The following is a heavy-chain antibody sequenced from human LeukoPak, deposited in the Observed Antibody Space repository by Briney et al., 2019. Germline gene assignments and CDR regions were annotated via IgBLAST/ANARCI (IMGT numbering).Heavy chain of an antibody. J-gene: IGHJ6*02. CDR1: GFTFSSYA. Sequence: GGSLRLSCAASGFTFSSYAMSWVRQAPGKGLEWVSAISGSGGSTYYADSVKGRFTISRDNSKNTLYLQMNSLSAGDTAVYYCARDISGGYDGLDVWGQGTTVTVSS. D-gene: IGHD3-22*01. CDR2: ISGSGGST. V-gene: IGHV3-23*01. CDR3: ARDISGGYDGLDV.